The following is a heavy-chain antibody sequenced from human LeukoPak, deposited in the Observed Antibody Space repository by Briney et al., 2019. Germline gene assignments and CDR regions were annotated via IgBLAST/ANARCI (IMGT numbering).Heavy chain of an antibody. J-gene: IGHJ4*02. D-gene: IGHD3-22*01. CDR3: ARRGYHDSSGYDY. CDR2: IKQDGSEK. CDR1: GFTFSSCW. V-gene: IGHV3-7*01. Sequence: GGSLRLSCAASGFTFSSCWMNWVRQAPGKGLEWVANIKQDGSEKYYVDSVKGRFTISRDNAKNSLYLQMNSLRAEDTAIYYCARRGYHDSSGYDYWGQGTLVTASS.